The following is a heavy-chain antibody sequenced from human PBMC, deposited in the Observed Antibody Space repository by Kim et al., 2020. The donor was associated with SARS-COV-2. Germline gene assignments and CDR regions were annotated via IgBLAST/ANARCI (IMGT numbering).Heavy chain of an antibody. J-gene: IGHJ6*02. CDR2: ISGSGGST. Sequence: GGSLRLSCAASGFTFSSYAMSWVRQAPGKGLEWVSAISGSGGSTYYADSVKGRFTISRDNSKNTLYLQMNSLRAEDTAVYYCAKADTPVLSLDKYYYYYGMDVWGQGTTVTVSS. CDR1: GFTFSSYA. CDR3: AKADTPVLSLDKYYYYYGMDV. D-gene: IGHD2-8*01. V-gene: IGHV3-23*01.